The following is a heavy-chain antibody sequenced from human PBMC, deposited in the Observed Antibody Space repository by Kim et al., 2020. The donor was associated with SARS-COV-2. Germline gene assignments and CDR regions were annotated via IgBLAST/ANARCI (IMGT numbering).Heavy chain of an antibody. D-gene: IGHD2-15*01. CDR1: GFTFSSYG. CDR3: AKEDGVGGYCSGGSCYSGVHYFDY. V-gene: IGHV3-30*18. CDR2: ISYDGSNK. J-gene: IGHJ4*02. Sequence: GGSLRLSCAASGFTFSSYGMHWVRQAPGKGLEWVAVISYDGSNKYYADSVKGRFTISRDNSKNTLYLQMNSLRAEDTAVYYCAKEDGVGGYCSGGSCYSGVHYFDYWGQGTLVTVSS.